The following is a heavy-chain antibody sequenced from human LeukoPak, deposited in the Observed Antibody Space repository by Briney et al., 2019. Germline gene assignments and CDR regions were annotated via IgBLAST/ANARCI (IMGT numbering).Heavy chain of an antibody. CDR3: ARGEGASNYYDTSGHAD. V-gene: IGHV1-2*02. D-gene: IGHD3-22*01. CDR2: INPNSGGT. J-gene: IGHJ4*02. CDR1: GYTFTGYY. Sequence: ASVKVSCKASGYTFTGYYMHWVRQAPGQGLEWMGWINPNSGGTNYAQKFQGRVTMTRDTSISTAYMELSRLRSDDTAVYYCARGEGASNYYDTSGHADWGQGTLVTVSS.